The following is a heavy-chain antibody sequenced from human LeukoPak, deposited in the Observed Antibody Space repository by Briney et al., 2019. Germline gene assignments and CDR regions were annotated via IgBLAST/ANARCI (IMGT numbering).Heavy chain of an antibody. CDR3: AKTDYDSSGNHYYYYMDV. CDR2: ISGSGGST. V-gene: IGHV3-23*01. J-gene: IGHJ6*03. Sequence: PGGSLRLSCAASGFTVSSNYMSWVRQAPGKGLEWVSSISGSGGSTYYADSVKGRFTISRANSKNTLYLQMNSLRDEDTAVYYCAKTDYDSSGNHYYYYMDVWGKGTTVTVSS. CDR1: GFTVSSNY. D-gene: IGHD3-22*01.